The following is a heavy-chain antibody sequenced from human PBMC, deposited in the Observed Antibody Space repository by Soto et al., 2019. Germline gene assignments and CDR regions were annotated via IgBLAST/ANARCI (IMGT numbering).Heavy chain of an antibody. CDR2: IYTSGST. D-gene: IGHD3-3*01. CDR3: ARDGNIALDFWSGYGPGGLVY. V-gene: IGHV4-4*07. CDR1: GGSISSYY. Sequence: QVQLQESGPGLVKPSETLSLTCTVSGGSISSYYWSWIRQPAGKGLEWIGRIYTSGSTNYNPSLKIRVTMSVDTSKNQFSLKLSSVTAADTAVYYCARDGNIALDFWSGYGPGGLVYWGQGTLVTVSS. J-gene: IGHJ4*02.